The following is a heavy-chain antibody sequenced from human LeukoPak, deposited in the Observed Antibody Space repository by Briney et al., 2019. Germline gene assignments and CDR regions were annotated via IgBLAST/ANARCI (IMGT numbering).Heavy chain of an antibody. CDR1: GFTFSDHF. J-gene: IGHJ4*02. V-gene: IGHV3-72*01. Sequence: GGSLRLSCAASGFTFSDHFMEWVGQAPGKGLKWVGRIRKKANSYTTEYAVSVKGRFTISRDDSKNSLYLQMNNLKTEDTAMYYCTKVGYCSGGSCYWDDYWGQGTLVTVSS. D-gene: IGHD2-15*01. CDR2: IRKKANSYTT. CDR3: TKVGYCSGGSCYWDDY.